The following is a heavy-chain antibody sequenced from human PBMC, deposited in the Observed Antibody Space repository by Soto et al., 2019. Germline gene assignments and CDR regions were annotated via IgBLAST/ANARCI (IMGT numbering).Heavy chain of an antibody. CDR3: VRAHTTGTAAGY. CDR2: INPNSGGT. J-gene: IGHJ4*02. D-gene: IGHD1-1*01. CDR1: GYTFTGYY. V-gene: IGHV1-2*02. Sequence: AASVKVSCKASGYTFTGYYMHWVRQAPGQGLEWMGWINPNSGGTSYAQKFQGRVTMTRDTSISTAYMELSRLRSDDTAVYYCVRAHTTGTAAGYWGQGTLVTVSS.